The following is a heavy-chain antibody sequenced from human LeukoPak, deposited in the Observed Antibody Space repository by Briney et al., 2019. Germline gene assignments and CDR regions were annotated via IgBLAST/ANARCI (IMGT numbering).Heavy chain of an antibody. V-gene: IGHV3-30*18. CDR1: GFTLSSYA. D-gene: IGHD3-3*01. Sequence: GGSLRLSCAASGFTLSSYAMHWVRQAPGKGLEWVAVTSYDGRSEYYADSVKGRFTISRDNSKNTLYLHMNSLRPEDTAVYYCAKDLDFWSGYSYWGQGTLVTASS. CDR3: AKDLDFWSGYSY. CDR2: TSYDGRSE. J-gene: IGHJ4*02.